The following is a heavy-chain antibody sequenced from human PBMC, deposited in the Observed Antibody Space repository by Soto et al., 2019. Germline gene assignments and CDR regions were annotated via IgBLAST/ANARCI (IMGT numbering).Heavy chain of an antibody. D-gene: IGHD5-12*01. V-gene: IGHV3-30-3*01. J-gene: IGHJ4*02. CDR3: ARDHSLGMATPCY. Sequence: GGSLRLSCAASGFTFSSYAMHWVRQAPGKGLEWVAVISYDGSNKYYADSVKGRFTISRDNSKNTLYLQMNSLRAEDTAVYYCARDHSLGMATPCYWGQGTLVTVSS. CDR2: ISYDGSNK. CDR1: GFTFSSYA.